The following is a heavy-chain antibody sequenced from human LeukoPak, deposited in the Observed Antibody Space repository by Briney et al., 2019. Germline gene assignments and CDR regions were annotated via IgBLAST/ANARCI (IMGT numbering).Heavy chain of an antibody. CDR1: GGSISSYY. D-gene: IGHD6-19*01. Sequence: SETLSLTCTVSGGSISSYYWSWIRQPPGKGLEWIGYIYYSGSINYNPSLKSRVTISVDTSKNQFSLKLSSVTAADTAVYYCARDSRSSGWYRIDYWGQGTLVTVSS. CDR3: ARDSRSSGWYRIDY. J-gene: IGHJ4*02. CDR2: IYYSGSI. V-gene: IGHV4-59*12.